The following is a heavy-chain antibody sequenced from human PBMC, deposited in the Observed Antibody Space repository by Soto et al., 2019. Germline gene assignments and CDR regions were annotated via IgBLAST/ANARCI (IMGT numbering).Heavy chain of an antibody. Sequence: QVQLQESGPGLVKPSQTLSLTCTVSGGSISSGGYYWSWIRQHPGKGLEWVGYVYYRGSTYYNPSLKSRVTISVDTSKNQFSLKLSSVTAADTAVYYCARGGYCSGGSCYSTGWFDPWGQGTLVTVSS. V-gene: IGHV4-31*03. CDR3: ARGGYCSGGSCYSTGWFDP. D-gene: IGHD2-15*01. J-gene: IGHJ5*02. CDR1: GGSISSGGYY. CDR2: VYYRGST.